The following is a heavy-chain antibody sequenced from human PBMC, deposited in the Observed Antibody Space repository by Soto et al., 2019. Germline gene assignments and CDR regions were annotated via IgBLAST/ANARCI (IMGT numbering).Heavy chain of an antibody. J-gene: IGHJ3*02. CDR2: IWYDGSNK. CDR1: GFTFSSYG. CDR3: ARENRVAVAVNAFDI. V-gene: IGHV3-33*01. Sequence: QVQLVESGGGVVQPGRSLRLSCAASGFTFSSYGMHWVRQAPGKGLEWVAVIWYDGSNKYYADSVKGRFTISRDNSKNTLYLQMNSLRAEDTAVYYCARENRVAVAVNAFDIWGQGTMVTVSS. D-gene: IGHD2-15*01.